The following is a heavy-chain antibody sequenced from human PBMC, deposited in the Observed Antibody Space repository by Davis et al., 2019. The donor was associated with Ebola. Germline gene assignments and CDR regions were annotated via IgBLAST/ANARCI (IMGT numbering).Heavy chain of an antibody. D-gene: IGHD4-17*01. J-gene: IGHJ4*02. V-gene: IGHV1-46*01. CDR2: IDPREGTT. CDR1: GYTFTSYA. CDR3: AREDLYGDDF. Sequence: ASVKVSCKASGYTFTSYAMNWVRQAPGQGLEWMGMIDPREGTTNYSQKFQGRVSMTRDRSTSTIYMELSSLTSEDTALYFCAREDLYGDDFWGQGTLVTVSS.